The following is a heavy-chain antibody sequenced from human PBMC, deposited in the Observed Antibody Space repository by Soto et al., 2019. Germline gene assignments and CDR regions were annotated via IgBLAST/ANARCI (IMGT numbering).Heavy chain of an antibody. Sequence: ASGKVCCKDSGGTFSSYTISWVRQAPGQGLEWMGRIITILGIANYAQKFQGRVTITADKSTSTAYMELSSLRSEDTAVYYCARGIKYSDYSRWFDPWG. J-gene: IGHJ5*02. D-gene: IGHD4-17*01. CDR3: ARGIKYSDYSRWFDP. V-gene: IGHV1-69*02. CDR2: IITILGIA. CDR1: GGTFSSYT.